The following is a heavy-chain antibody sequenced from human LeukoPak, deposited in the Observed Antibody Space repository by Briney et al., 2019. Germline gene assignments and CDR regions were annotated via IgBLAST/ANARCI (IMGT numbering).Heavy chain of an antibody. D-gene: IGHD6-13*01. V-gene: IGHV3-7*05. J-gene: IGHJ6*02. CDR3: ARDPYSRSWSYGMDV. CDR2: IKEDGSEE. CDR1: GFTFSTYW. Sequence: TEGSLRLSCTASGFTFSTYWMSWVRQTPEKGLEWVANIKEDGSEEVYVDSVKGRFTISRDNAKSSLYLQMNSLRTEDTAVYYCARDPYSRSWSYGMDVWGQGTTVTVSS.